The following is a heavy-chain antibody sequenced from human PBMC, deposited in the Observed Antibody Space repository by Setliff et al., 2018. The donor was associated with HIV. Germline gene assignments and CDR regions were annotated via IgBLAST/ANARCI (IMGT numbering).Heavy chain of an antibody. D-gene: IGHD3-22*01. CDR1: GGSISSSVYY. CDR3: ALGSSGYPFDH. J-gene: IGHJ4*02. CDR2: IYYSGRT. V-gene: IGHV4-39*07. Sequence: SETLSLTCTVSGGSISSSVYYWGWIRQSPGKGLEWLGNIYYSGRTDYNPSLNSRVTISVDTSKEQFSLKLSSVTAADTATYYCALGSSGYPFDHWGQGTLVTLSS.